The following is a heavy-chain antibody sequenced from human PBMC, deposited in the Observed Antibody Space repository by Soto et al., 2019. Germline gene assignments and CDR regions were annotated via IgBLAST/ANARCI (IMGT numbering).Heavy chain of an antibody. CDR2: ISGDNDRT. J-gene: IGHJ4*02. CDR1: GYPFTSYG. Sequence: QVQLVQSGAEVEKPGASVKVSCKASGYPFTSYGISWVRQAPGQGHEWMGWISGDNDRTNYPQKLQGRVTMTTDTSTSTAYMELRSLRSDDTAVCYCARNLNFGRDHWGQGTLVTVSS. CDR3: ARNLNFGRDH. V-gene: IGHV1-18*01. D-gene: IGHD1-1*01.